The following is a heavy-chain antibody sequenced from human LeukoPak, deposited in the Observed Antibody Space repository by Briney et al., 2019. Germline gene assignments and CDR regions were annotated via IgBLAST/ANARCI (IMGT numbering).Heavy chain of an antibody. CDR2: IYYSGST. D-gene: IGHD3-16*02. CDR3: ARGRGYDYVWGSYRQMINWFDP. Sequence: PSETLSLTCTVSGGSISSSSYYWGWIRQPPGKGLEWIGSIYYSGSTYYNPSLKSRVTISVDTSKNQFSLKLSSVTAADTAVYYCARGRGYDYVWGSYRQMINWFDPWGQGTLVTVSS. CDR1: GGSISSSSYY. J-gene: IGHJ5*02. V-gene: IGHV4-39*07.